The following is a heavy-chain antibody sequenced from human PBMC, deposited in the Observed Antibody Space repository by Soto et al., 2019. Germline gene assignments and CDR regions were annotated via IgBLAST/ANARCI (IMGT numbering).Heavy chain of an antibody. CDR2: TYYRSKWYN. D-gene: IGHD6-19*01. CDR1: GDSDSSNRAA. CDR3: ATGRFRIAVAGNDAFDI. Sequence: PSQTLSLTCAICGDSDSSNRAAWNWNRQSPSRGLEWLGRTYYRSKWYNDYAVSVKSRITINPDTSKNQFSLQLNSVTPEDTAVYYCATGRFRIAVAGNDAFDIWGQGTMVTVSS. J-gene: IGHJ3*02. V-gene: IGHV6-1*01.